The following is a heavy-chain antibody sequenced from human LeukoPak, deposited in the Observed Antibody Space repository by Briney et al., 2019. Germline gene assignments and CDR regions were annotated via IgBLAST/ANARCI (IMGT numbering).Heavy chain of an antibody. V-gene: IGHV3-23*01. D-gene: IGHD2-2*01. CDR1: AFTFSTYA. J-gene: IGHJ6*01. Sequence: PGGSLRLSCAASAFTFSTYAINWDRQAPGNGLEWDSSISSVGGPTFHADSVKSLCTIFRDESKNALYLRMNSLRPEDEAMYYCANAVCTTSSCSGFYVRDVWGQGTRVGV. CDR3: ANAVCTTSSCSGFYVRDV. CDR2: ISSVGGPT.